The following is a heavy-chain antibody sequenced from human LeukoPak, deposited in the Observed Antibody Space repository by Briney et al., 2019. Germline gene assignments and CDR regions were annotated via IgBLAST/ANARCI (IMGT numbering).Heavy chain of an antibody. V-gene: IGHV4-61*02. D-gene: IGHD3-3*01. CDR2: IYTSGST. J-gene: IGHJ2*01. CDR3: ARARGLRFPGSYWYFDL. CDR1: GGSISSGSYY. Sequence: SQTLSLTCTVSGGSISSGSYYWSWIRQPAGKGLEWIGRIYTSGSTNYNPSLKSRVTISVDTSKNQFSLKLSSVTAADTAVYYCARARGLRFPGSYWYFDLWGRGTLVTVSS.